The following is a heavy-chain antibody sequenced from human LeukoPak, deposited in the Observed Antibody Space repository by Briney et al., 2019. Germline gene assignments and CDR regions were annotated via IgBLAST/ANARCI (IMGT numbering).Heavy chain of an antibody. J-gene: IGHJ4*02. CDR2: ISPSGGIT. Sequence: GGSLRLSCAASGFTFSSHGMNWVRQAPGKGLEWVSGISPSGGITYYTDSVKGRFTISRDTAKNSLYLQTNSLRAEDTAVYYCARGWRYFDYWGQGTLVTVSS. CDR1: GFTFSSHG. D-gene: IGHD5-24*01. V-gene: IGHV3-23*01. CDR3: ARGWRYFDY.